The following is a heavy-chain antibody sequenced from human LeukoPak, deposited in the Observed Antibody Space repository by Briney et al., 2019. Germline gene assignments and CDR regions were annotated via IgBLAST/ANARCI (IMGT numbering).Heavy chain of an antibody. V-gene: IGHV5-51*01. CDR3: ARLPRSGENYDSSDSTPLALDV. CDR2: IYPGDSDI. D-gene: IGHD3-22*01. CDR1: AYSFTSYW. Sequence: GESLKISCQGSAYSFTSYWIGWVRQMPGKGLEWMGIIYPGDSDIRYSPSFQGQDTISVDNYINTAYLQWSSLKASDTAMYYCARLPRSGENYDSSDSTPLALDVWGQGTMVTVSS. J-gene: IGHJ3*01.